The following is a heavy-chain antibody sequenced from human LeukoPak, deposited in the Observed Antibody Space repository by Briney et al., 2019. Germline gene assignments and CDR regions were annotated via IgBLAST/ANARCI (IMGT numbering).Heavy chain of an antibody. J-gene: IGHJ4*02. CDR2: IYYSGST. Sequence: SETLSLACTVSGGSISSGYYYWSWIRQPPLNGLEWIGYIYYSGSTYYNPSLKSRVTISVDTSKNQFSLKLSSVTAADTAVYYCAREYDDGSGSWGQGTLVTVSS. V-gene: IGHV4-30-4*01. CDR3: AREYDDGSGS. CDR1: GGSISSGYYY. D-gene: IGHD3-10*01.